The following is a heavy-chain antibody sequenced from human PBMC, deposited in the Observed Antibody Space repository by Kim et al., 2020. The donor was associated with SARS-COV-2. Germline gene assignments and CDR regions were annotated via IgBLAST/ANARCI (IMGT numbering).Heavy chain of an antibody. D-gene: IGHD3-9*01. Sequence: KSRVTISVDTSKNQFSLKRSSVTAADTAVYYCARAKTYDILTGPTYYFDYWGQGTLVTVSS. CDR3: ARAKTYDILTGPTYYFDY. J-gene: IGHJ4*02. V-gene: IGHV4-59*01.